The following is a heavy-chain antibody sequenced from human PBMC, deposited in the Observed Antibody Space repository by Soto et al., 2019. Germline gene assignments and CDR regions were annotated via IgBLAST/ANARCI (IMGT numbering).Heavy chain of an antibody. CDR1: GFSISDHY. CDR2: SSNSGTFT. J-gene: IGHJ4*02. CDR3: ARSGDNYNVLDY. Sequence: PEGSRRLSCAASGFSISDHYMSWIRQAPGKGLEWVSYSSNSGTFTKYADSVKGRFSISRDNAQNSLYLEINSLRGEDTAIYYCARSGDNYNVLDYWGQGTPVTVSS. V-gene: IGHV3-11*03. D-gene: IGHD3-10*02.